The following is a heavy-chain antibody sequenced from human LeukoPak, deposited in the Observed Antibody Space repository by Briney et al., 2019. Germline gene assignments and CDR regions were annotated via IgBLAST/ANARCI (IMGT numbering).Heavy chain of an antibody. D-gene: IGHD1-26*01. Sequence: ETLSLTCAVFGGSFSGYYWSWIRQPPGKGLEWIGEINHSGSTNFNPSLKSRVTISVDTSKNQFSLKLRSVTAADTAVYFCAREGASVTNFDSWGQGTLVTVSS. J-gene: IGHJ4*02. V-gene: IGHV4-34*01. CDR2: INHSGST. CDR1: GGSFSGYY. CDR3: AREGASVTNFDS.